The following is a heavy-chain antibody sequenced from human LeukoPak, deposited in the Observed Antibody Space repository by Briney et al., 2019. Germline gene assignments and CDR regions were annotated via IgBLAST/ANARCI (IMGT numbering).Heavy chain of an antibody. CDR1: GGTFSSYP. Sequence: ASVKVSCKASGGTFSSYPFTWVRQAPGQGLEWMGGIIPIFGTANYAQKFQGRVTITTDESTSTAYMELSSLRSEDTAVYYCARGRAYYYYYYYMDVWGKGTTVIVSS. CDR2: IIPIFGTA. V-gene: IGHV1-69*05. J-gene: IGHJ6*03. CDR3: ARGRAYYYYYYYMDV.